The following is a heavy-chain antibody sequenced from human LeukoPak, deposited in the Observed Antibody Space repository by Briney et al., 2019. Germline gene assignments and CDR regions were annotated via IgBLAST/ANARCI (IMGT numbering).Heavy chain of an antibody. Sequence: GRSLRLSCAASGFTFDDYAMHWVRQAPGKGLEWVSGISRNSGSIIYADSVKGRFTISRDNAKNSLYLQTNSLRAEDTALYYCAKGYCSSTGCHLDYWGQGTLVTVSS. CDR2: ISRNSGSI. J-gene: IGHJ4*02. V-gene: IGHV3-9*01. CDR3: AKGYCSSTGCHLDY. D-gene: IGHD2-2*01. CDR1: GFTFDDYA.